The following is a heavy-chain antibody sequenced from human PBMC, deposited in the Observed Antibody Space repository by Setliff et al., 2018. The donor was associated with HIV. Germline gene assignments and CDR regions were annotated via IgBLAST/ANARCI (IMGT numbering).Heavy chain of an antibody. CDR2: IYYSGST. V-gene: IGHV4-59*01. CDR3: ARGVTHPPPFGAFDI. J-gene: IGHJ3*02. D-gene: IGHD5-18*01. Sequence: KTSETLSLTCTVSGGSISTYYWSWIRQSPGKGLEWIGYIYYSGSTKYNPSLKSRLTISVDTSKNQFSLELRSVTAADTAFYYCARGVTHPPPFGAFDIWGLGTLVTVSS. CDR1: GGSISTYY.